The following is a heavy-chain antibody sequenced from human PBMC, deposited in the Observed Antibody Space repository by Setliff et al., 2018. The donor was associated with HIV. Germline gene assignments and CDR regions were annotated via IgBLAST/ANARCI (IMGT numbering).Heavy chain of an antibody. V-gene: IGHV4-34*01. CDR1: GGSFSGYD. CDR3: ASTSSLGSSFDY. D-gene: IGHD6-6*01. J-gene: IGHJ4*02. Sequence: SETLSLTCAVYGGSFSGYDWSWIRQPPGKGLEWIGEINHSGSTNYNPSLKSRVTISVDTSKNQFSLKLSSVTAADTAVYYCASTSSLGSSFDYWGQGTLVTVSS. CDR2: INHSGST.